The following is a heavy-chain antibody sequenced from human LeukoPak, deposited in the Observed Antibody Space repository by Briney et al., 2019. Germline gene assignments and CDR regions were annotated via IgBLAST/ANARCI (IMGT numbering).Heavy chain of an antibody. CDR2: IYYSGST. J-gene: IGHJ5*02. D-gene: IGHD3-3*01. CDR3: AREGTIFGVPHEVNWFDP. V-gene: IGHV4-31*03. CDR1: GGSISNGDHY. Sequence: PSETLSLTCTVSGGSISNGDHYWSWIRQHPGKGLEWVGHIYYSGSTYYNPSLKSRGIISVETSKNQFSLKLSSVTAADTAVYYCAREGTIFGVPHEVNWFDPWGQGTLVTVSS.